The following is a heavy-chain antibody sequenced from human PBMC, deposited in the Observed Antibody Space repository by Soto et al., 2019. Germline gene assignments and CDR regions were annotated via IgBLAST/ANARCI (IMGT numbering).Heavy chain of an antibody. CDR2: IYHSGST. J-gene: IGHJ4*02. Sequence: SETLSPTCTVPGSSISSSGYYWGWIRQPPGKGLEWIGSIYHSGSTYYNPSLKSRVTISVDTSKNQFSLKLSSVTAADTAVYYGARSFTLPLDYWGQGTLVTVSS. CDR1: GSSISSSGYY. V-gene: IGHV4-39*07. CDR3: ARSFTLPLDY.